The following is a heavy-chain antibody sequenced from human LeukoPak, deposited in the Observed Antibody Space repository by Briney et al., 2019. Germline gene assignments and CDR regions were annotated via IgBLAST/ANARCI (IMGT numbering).Heavy chain of an antibody. Sequence: SETLSLTCTVSGGSISGYYWSWIRQPPGKELEWIGYIYDSGSTNYNPSLMSRVTISIDTSKNQFSLKLTSVTAADTAVYYCARAMSRVWNYDYWGQGTLVTVSS. J-gene: IGHJ4*02. CDR1: GGSISGYY. CDR3: ARAMSRVWNYDY. CDR2: IYDSGST. D-gene: IGHD1-7*01. V-gene: IGHV4-59*01.